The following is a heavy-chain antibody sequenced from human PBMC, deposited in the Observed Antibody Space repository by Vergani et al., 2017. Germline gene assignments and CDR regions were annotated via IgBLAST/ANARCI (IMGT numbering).Heavy chain of an antibody. V-gene: IGHV3-33*01. J-gene: IGHJ4*02. CDR3: ARDPRPYYDFWSGYYAVVGDY. CDR1: GFTFSSYG. CDR2: IWYDGSNK. Sequence: QVQLVESGGGVVQPGRSLRLSCAASGFTFSSYGMHWVRQAPGKGLEWVAVIWYDGSNKYYADSVKGRFTISRDNSKNTLYLQMNSLRAEDTAVYYCARDPRPYYDFWSGYYAVVGDYWGQGTLVTVSS. D-gene: IGHD3-3*01.